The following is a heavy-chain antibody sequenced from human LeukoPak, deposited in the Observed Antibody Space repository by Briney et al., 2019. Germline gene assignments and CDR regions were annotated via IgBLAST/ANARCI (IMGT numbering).Heavy chain of an antibody. J-gene: IGHJ6*02. V-gene: IGHV4-59*01. CDR1: GGSISSYY. CDR3: ARLARAGLYYYYGMDV. D-gene: IGHD3-10*01. CDR2: IYYSGST. Sequence: SETLSLTCTVSGGSISSYYWSWLRQPPGKGLEWIGYIYYSGSTNYNPSLKSRVTISVDTSKNQFSLKLSSVTAADTAVYYCARLARAGLYYYYGMDVWGQGTTVTVSS.